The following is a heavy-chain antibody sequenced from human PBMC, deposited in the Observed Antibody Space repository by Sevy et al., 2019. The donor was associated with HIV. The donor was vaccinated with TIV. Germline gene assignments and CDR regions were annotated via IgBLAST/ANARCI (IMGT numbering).Heavy chain of an antibody. D-gene: IGHD2-8*01. Sequence: GGSLRLSCTASGFTFSSYDMNWVRQAPGKGLEWVSKISSSGSSIYYADSVKGRFTISRDNAMNSLNLQMNSLRAEDTAVYYCTRNGGAFDNGFDPWGQGTLVTVSS. CDR2: ISSSGSSI. CDR3: TRNGGAFDNGFDP. J-gene: IGHJ5*02. V-gene: IGHV3-48*03. CDR1: GFTFSSYD.